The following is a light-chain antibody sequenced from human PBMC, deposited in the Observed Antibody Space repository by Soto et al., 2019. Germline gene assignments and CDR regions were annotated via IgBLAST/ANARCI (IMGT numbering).Light chain of an antibody. CDR1: SGHSSYA. Sequence: QSVLTQSPSASASLGASVKLTCTLSSGHSSYAIAWHQQQPEKGPRYLMKLNSDGSHSKGDGIPDRFSGSSSGAERYLTGSSVQYEDEADYYCQTWGTGIRVFGGGTKLTVL. CDR3: QTWGTGIRV. CDR2: LNSDGSH. J-gene: IGLJ3*02. V-gene: IGLV4-69*01.